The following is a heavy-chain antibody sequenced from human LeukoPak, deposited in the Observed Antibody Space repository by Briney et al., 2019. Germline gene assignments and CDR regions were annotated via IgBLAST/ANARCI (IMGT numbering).Heavy chain of an antibody. CDR2: VYYSGST. J-gene: IGHJ3*02. CDR3: AVNSTKHTFDI. Sequence: SETLSLTCTVSGGSISTYYWSWIRQSPGAGLEWIWSVYYSGSTNYSPSLKSRVRISLDTSKNQFSQELSSVTAADTAVYYCAVNSTKHTFDIWGQGTMVTVSS. D-gene: IGHD5/OR15-5a*01. CDR1: GGSISTYY. V-gene: IGHV4-59*08.